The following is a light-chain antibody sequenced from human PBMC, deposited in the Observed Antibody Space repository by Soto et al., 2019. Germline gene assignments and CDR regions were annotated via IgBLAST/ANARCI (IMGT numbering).Light chain of an antibody. V-gene: IGKV1-39*02. CDR3: QRFGSSLYT. J-gene: IGKJ2*01. CDR1: QTIMTY. CDR2: AAS. Sequence: DIQMTQSPSSLAASVGDEVTITCRASQTIMTYLNWYQLKPGKPPRLLIYAASSLQSGVPSRFSGSGSGTDFTLTISSLQPEDFAVYFCQRFGSSLYTFGRGTKLEIK.